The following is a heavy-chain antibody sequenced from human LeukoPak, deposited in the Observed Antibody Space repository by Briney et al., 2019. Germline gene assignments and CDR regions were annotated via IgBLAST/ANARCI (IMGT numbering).Heavy chain of an antibody. CDR3: ARVRGYCSGGSCLLYYFDY. CDR2: INHSGST. CDR1: GGSFSGYY. V-gene: IGHV4-34*01. D-gene: IGHD2-15*01. J-gene: IGHJ4*02. Sequence: PSVTLSPTCAVYGGSFSGYYWSWIRQPPGKGLEWIGEINHSGSTNYNPSLKSRVTISLDTSKNQFSLKLSSVTAADTAVYYCARVRGYCSGGSCLLYYFDYWGQGTLVTVS.